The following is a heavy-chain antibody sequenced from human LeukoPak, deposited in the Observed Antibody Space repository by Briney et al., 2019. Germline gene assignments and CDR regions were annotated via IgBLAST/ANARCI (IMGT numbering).Heavy chain of an antibody. CDR1: GFTFSKYS. J-gene: IGHJ6*03. CDR3: ARDGYDFWSGSIYYYFYMDV. CDR2: ISSDGSSV. D-gene: IGHD3-3*01. Sequence: GGSLRLSCAASGFTFSKYSMNWVRQAPEKGQEWVSYISSDGSSVQYADSVKGRFTFSRDNAKNSLYLQMNSLRAKDTAVYYCARDGYDFWSGSIYYYFYMDVWGKGTTVTVSS. V-gene: IGHV3-48*01.